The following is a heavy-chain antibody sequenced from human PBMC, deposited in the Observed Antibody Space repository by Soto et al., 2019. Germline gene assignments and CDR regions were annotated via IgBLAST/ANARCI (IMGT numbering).Heavy chain of an antibody. D-gene: IGHD3-10*01. V-gene: IGHV4-59*01. CDR3: SWGPLRAYLGF. Sequence: PSETLSLTCTVSSGSISTYYWSWIRQPPGKGLEWIGYIYYTGSTNYNPSLQTRVAISMDTSKNQFSLNLSSVSAADTAVYYYSWGPLRAYLGFWSRGTLGPGSS. CDR1: SGSISTYY. J-gene: IGHJ1*01. CDR2: IYYTGST.